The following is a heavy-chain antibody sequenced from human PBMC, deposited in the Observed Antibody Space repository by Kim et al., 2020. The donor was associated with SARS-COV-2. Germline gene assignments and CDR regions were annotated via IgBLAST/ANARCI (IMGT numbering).Heavy chain of an antibody. J-gene: IGHJ4*01. D-gene: IGHD3-10*01. Sequence: SETLSLTCTVSGYSISSGYYWGWIRQPPGKGLEWIGSIYHSGSTYYNPSLKSRVTISVDTSKNQFSLKLSSVTAADTAVYYCASKLWFGELLHGDFYYWG. CDR3: ASKLWFGELLHGDFYY. CDR1: GYSISSGYY. CDR2: IYHSGST. V-gene: IGHV4-38-2*02.